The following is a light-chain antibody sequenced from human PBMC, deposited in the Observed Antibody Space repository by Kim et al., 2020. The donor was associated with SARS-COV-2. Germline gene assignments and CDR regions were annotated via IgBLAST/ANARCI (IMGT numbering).Light chain of an antibody. CDR3: MQGTHWPYT. CDR2: KVS. J-gene: IGKJ2*01. V-gene: IGKV2-30*01. CDR1: QRLVYKDGDTY. Sequence: DVVMTQSPLSLPVTLGQPASISCRSSQRLVYKDGDTYLNWFQQRPGQSPRRLIYKVSNRDSGVPDRFSGTESDTDFTLKISRVEADDVAVYYCMQGTHWPYTFGQGTKLEI.